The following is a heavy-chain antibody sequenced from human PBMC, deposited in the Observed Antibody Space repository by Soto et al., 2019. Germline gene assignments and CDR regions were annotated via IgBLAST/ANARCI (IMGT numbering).Heavy chain of an antibody. Sequence: QVQLVESGGGVVQPGRSLRLSCAASGFTFSSYGMHWVRQAPGKGLEWVAVISYDGSNKYYADSVKGRFTISRDNSKNTLYLQMNSLRAEDTAVYYCARTSATYYYDSSGRRAFDIWGQGTMVTVSS. CDR3: ARTSATYYYDSSGRRAFDI. CDR1: GFTFSSYG. CDR2: ISYDGSNK. V-gene: IGHV3-30*03. J-gene: IGHJ3*02. D-gene: IGHD3-22*01.